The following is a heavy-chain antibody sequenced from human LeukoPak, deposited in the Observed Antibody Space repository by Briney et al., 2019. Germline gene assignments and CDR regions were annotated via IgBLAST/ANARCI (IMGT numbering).Heavy chain of an antibody. Sequence: GGSLRLSCAASGFTFSSSAMSWVRQVPGKGLEWVSGISASGGSTSYADSVKGRFTISRDKSKNTLYLQMNSLRAEDTAVYYCAKDWGAYCGGDCYGFDYWGQGTLVTVSS. J-gene: IGHJ4*02. CDR3: AKDWGAYCGGDCYGFDY. D-gene: IGHD2-21*02. V-gene: IGHV3-23*01. CDR1: GFTFSSSA. CDR2: ISASGGST.